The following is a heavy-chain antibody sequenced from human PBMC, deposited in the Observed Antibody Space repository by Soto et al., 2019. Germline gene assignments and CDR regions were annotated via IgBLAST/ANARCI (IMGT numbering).Heavy chain of an antibody. V-gene: IGHV1-69*01. CDR3: ARPGIAAAGTGGAFDI. CDR2: IIPIFGTA. J-gene: IGHJ3*02. Sequence: QVQLVQSGAEVKKPGSSVKVSCKASGGTFSSYAISWVRQAPGQGLEWMGGIIPIFGTANYAQKFQGRVTITEDESTSTVYMELSSLRSEDTAVYYCARPGIAAAGTGGAFDIWGQGTMVTVSS. CDR1: GGTFSSYA. D-gene: IGHD6-13*01.